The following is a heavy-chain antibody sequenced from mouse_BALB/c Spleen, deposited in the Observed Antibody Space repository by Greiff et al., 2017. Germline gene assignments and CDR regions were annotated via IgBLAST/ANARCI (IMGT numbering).Heavy chain of an antibody. CDR1: GFSLTSYG. J-gene: IGHJ1*01. CDR2: IWAGGST. V-gene: IGHV2-9*02. Sequence: VKLVESGPGLVAPSQSLSITCTVSGFSLTSYGVHWVRQPPGKGLEWLGVIWAGGSTNYNSALMSRLSISKDNSKSQVFLKMNSLQTDDTAMYYCARGLYFDVWGAGTTVTVSS. CDR3: ARGLYFDV.